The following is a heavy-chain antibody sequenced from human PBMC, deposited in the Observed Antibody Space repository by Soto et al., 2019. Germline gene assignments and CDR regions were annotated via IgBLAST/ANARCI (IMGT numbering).Heavy chain of an antibody. CDR2: ISWDGGTT. V-gene: IGHV3-43*01. J-gene: IGHJ2*01. CDR1: GFTFDDYT. D-gene: IGHD3-16*01. Sequence: EMPLVESGGVVVQPGGSLRLSCAASGFTFDDYTMHWVRQVPGKGLDWVSTISWDGGTTYYADSVKGRFTISRDNSKSSLYLQMNGLRTEDSAFYYCAKGGDYWYFDLWGRGTLATVSS. CDR3: AKGGDYWYFDL.